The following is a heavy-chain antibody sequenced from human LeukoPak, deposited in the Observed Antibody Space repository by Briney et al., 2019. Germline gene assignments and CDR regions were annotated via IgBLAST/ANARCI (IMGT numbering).Heavy chain of an antibody. CDR3: ARVPRVRGADY. D-gene: IGHD3-10*01. CDR1: GFTFSSYA. CDR2: IKQDGSEK. J-gene: IGHJ4*02. V-gene: IGHV3-7*01. Sequence: GGSLRLSCAASGFTFSSYAMSWVRQAPGKGLEWVANIKQDGSEKYYVDSVKGRFTISRDNAKNSLYLQMNSLRAEDTAVYYCARVPRVRGADYWGQGTLVTVSS.